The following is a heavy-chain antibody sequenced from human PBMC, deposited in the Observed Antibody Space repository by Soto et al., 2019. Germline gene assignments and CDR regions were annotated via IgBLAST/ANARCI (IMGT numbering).Heavy chain of an antibody. CDR1: GGSISSSSYY. D-gene: IGHD2-2*01. CDR2: IYYSGST. CDR3: ARHARYCSSTSCYAGVGFDY. Sequence: QLQLQESGPGLVKPSETLSLTCTVSGGSISSSSYYWGWIRQPPGKGLEWIGSIYYSGSTYYNPSRKSRVTISVDTSKNQFSLKLSSVTAADTAVYYCARHARYCSSTSCYAGVGFDYWGQGTLVTVSS. V-gene: IGHV4-39*01. J-gene: IGHJ4*02.